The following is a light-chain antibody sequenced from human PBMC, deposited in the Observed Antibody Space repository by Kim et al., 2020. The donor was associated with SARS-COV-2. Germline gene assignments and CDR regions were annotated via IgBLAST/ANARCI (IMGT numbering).Light chain of an antibody. CDR2: GKN. J-gene: IGLJ3*02. CDR1: SLRNYY. Sequence: LGQTGLITCQGDSLRNYYASWYQQRPGQAPRLLIYGKNSRPSGISDRFSGSTSGNTASLTITATQAEDEADYFCSSRDSSGDNVMLFGGGTQLTVL. V-gene: IGLV3-19*01. CDR3: SSRDSSGDNVML.